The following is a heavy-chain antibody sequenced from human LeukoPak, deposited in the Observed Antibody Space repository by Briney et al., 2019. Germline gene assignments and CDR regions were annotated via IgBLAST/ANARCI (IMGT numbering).Heavy chain of an antibody. CDR3: ARDRPNYYGSDGHYYKRDGDY. V-gene: IGHV3-23*01. J-gene: IGHJ4*02. CDR1: GFTFSIYA. D-gene: IGHD3-10*01. Sequence: GGSLRLSCAASGFTFSIYAMSWVRQAPGKGLQWVSSITSRGESTWYVDSVKGRFTITRDNSENTLYLQMHSLRAEDTAVYYCARDRPNYYGSDGHYYKRDGDYWGRGTLVSVSS. CDR2: ITSRGEST.